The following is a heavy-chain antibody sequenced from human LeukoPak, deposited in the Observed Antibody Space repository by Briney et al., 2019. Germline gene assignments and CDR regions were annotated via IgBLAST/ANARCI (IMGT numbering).Heavy chain of an antibody. CDR2: INPNSGGA. CDR3: ARDSCSSTSCLSIDDY. D-gene: IGHD2-2*01. Sequence: ASVKVSCKASGYTFIGYYMHWVRQAPEQGLEWMGWINPNSGGANYAQKFQGRVTMTRDTSISTAYMELSRLRSDDTAVYYCARDSCSSTSCLSIDDYWGQGTLVTVSS. J-gene: IGHJ4*02. CDR1: GYTFIGYY. V-gene: IGHV1-2*02.